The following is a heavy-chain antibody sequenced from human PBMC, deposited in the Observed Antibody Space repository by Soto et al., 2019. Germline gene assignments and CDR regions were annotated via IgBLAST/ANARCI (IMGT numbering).Heavy chain of an antibody. CDR2: INVGDNT. V-gene: IGHV3-66*01. Sequence: EVQLVESGGGLVQSGGSLRLSCAASGLTVTSKYMTWVRQALGKGLEWLSIINVGDNTYYADSVKGRFTISRDQSKNTLYLQMNSLRAEDTAVYYCARGMSSGWPYVFDIWGQGTTVTVSS. J-gene: IGHJ3*02. CDR1: GLTVTSKY. D-gene: IGHD6-19*01. CDR3: ARGMSSGWPYVFDI.